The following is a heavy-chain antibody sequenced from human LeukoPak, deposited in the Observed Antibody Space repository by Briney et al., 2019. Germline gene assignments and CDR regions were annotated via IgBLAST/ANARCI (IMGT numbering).Heavy chain of an antibody. D-gene: IGHD6-13*01. J-gene: IGHJ4*02. CDR1: GYTFTSYD. V-gene: IGHV1-46*01. Sequence: GASVKVSCTASGYTFTSYDVHWVRQAPGQRLECMGKINPSGDRTRYAQKFQGRVTMTRDTSRNTVYMELSSLRSEDTAVYYCASGPYSSSWYFDYWGQGTLVIVSS. CDR3: ASGPYSSSWYFDY. CDR2: INPSGDRT.